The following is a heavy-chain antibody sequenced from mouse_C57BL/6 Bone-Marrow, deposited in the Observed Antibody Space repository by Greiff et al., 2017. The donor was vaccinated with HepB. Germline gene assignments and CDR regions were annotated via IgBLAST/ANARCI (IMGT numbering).Heavy chain of an antibody. Sequence: EVKLVESGGGLVKPGGSLKLSCAASGFTFSSYAMSWVRQTPEKRLEWVATISDGGSYTYYPDNVKGRFTISRDNAKNNRYLQMSHLKSEDTAMYYCARAYGYDGYYFDYWGQGTTLTVSS. V-gene: IGHV5-4*03. D-gene: IGHD2-2*01. J-gene: IGHJ2*01. CDR3: ARAYGYDGYYFDY. CDR1: GFTFSSYA. CDR2: ISDGGSYT.